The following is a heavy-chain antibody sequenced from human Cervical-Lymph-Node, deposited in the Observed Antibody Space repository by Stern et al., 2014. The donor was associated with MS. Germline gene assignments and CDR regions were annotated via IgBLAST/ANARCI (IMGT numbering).Heavy chain of an antibody. CDR1: GYTFTSYW. V-gene: IGHV5-51*01. CDR3: ARQRYFDY. Sequence: EVQLVESGPEVKRPGESLKISCQASGYTFTSYWIGWERQMPGKGLEWIAIIFLGGYKIKCSPPFQGQVPISADKPSTSAYLQWNNLKASDTAIYYCARQRYFDYWGQGTLVTLSS. J-gene: IGHJ4*02. CDR2: IFLGGYKI.